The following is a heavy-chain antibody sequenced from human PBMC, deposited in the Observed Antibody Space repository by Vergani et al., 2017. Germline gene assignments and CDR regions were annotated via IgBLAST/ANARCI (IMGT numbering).Heavy chain of an antibody. V-gene: IGHV3-66*02. Sequence: EVQLVESGGGLVQPGRSLRLSCTASGFTFGDYAMSWFRQAPGKGLEWVSVIYSGGSTYYADSVKGRFTISRDNSKNTLYLQMNSLRAEDTAVYYCARASNYYGSGSYYRDWSQGALVTVSS. CDR1: GFTFGDYA. D-gene: IGHD3-10*01. CDR2: IYSGGST. J-gene: IGHJ4*02. CDR3: ARASNYYGSGSYYRD.